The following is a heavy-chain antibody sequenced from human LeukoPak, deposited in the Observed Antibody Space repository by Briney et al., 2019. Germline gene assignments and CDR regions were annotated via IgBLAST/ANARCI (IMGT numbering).Heavy chain of an antibody. CDR3: ARGGVGYCSGGSCPFNWFDP. D-gene: IGHD2-15*01. CDR2: INPYNGNT. V-gene: IGHV1-18*01. J-gene: IGHJ5*02. Sequence: ASVKVSCKASGYTFTSYGLSWVRQPPGQGLEWMGWINPYNGNTDYAQKVQGRVTMTTDTSTSTAYMELRILRSDDTAVYYCARGGVGYCSGGSCPFNWFDPWGQGTLVTVSS. CDR1: GYTFTSYG.